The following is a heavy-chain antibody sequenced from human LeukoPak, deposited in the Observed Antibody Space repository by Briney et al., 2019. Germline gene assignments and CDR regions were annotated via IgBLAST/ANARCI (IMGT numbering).Heavy chain of an antibody. J-gene: IGHJ3*02. Sequence: GGSLRLSCAASGFTFSSYGMHGVRQAPGKGLEWVAVIWYDGSNKYYADSVKGRFTISRDNSKNTLYLQMNSLRAEDTAVYYCAKEGGDYDYDSSGYSAFDIWGQGTMVTVSS. CDR1: GFTFSSYG. V-gene: IGHV3-33*06. D-gene: IGHD3-22*01. CDR2: IWYDGSNK. CDR3: AKEGGDYDYDSSGYSAFDI.